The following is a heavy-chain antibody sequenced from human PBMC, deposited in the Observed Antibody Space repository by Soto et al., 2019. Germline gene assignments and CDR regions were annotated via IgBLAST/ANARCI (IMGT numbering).Heavy chain of an antibody. V-gene: IGHV3-33*06. J-gene: IGHJ4*02. D-gene: IGHD2-15*01. CDR1: GFTFSSYGSYG. CDR2: IWLDGSNE. CDR3: AKVDDVDCSGGSCYPTYFDY. Sequence: GGSLRLSCAASGFTFSSYGSYGMHWVRQAPGKGLEWVAVIWLDGSNEYYADSVKGRFTVSRDNSKNTLYLQMNSLRAEDTAVYYCAKVDDVDCSGGSCYPTYFDYWGQGTLVTVSS.